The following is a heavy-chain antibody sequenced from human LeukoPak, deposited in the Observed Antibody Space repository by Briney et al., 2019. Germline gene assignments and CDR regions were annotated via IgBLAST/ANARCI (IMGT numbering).Heavy chain of an antibody. D-gene: IGHD5-18*01. Sequence: ASVKVSCKASGYTFTSYYMHWVRQAPGQGLEWMGIINPSGGSTSYAQKFQGRVTMTRDTSTSTVYMELSSLRSEDTAVYYCARGGPNTAMAWGWFDPWGQGTLVTVSS. CDR2: INPSGGST. CDR1: GYTFTSYY. CDR3: ARGGPNTAMAWGWFDP. J-gene: IGHJ5*02. V-gene: IGHV1-46*01.